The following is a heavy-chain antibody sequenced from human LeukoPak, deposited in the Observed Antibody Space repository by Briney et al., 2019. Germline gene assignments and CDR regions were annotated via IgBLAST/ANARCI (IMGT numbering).Heavy chain of an antibody. V-gene: IGHV3-30*02. CDR3: AKSRLSGINDAFDI. J-gene: IGHJ3*02. D-gene: IGHD3-3*01. CDR2: IRYDGRNK. CDR1: GFTFDDYA. Sequence: GGSLRLSCAASGFTFDDYAMHWVRQAPGKGLEWVAFIRYDGRNKYYADSVKGRFTISRDNSKNTLYLQMNSLRAEDTALYYCAKSRLSGINDAFDIWGQGTMVTVSS.